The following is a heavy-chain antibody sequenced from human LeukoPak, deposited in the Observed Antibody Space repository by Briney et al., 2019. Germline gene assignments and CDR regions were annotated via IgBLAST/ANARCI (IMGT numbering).Heavy chain of an antibody. Sequence: PSETLSLTCTVSGGSISSYYWSWIRQPAGKGLEWIGRIHTSGSTNYNPSLKSRVTMSVDTSKNQFSLKLSSVTAADTAVYYCAVEWGIAAAGPRAFDIWGQGTMVTVSS. CDR2: IHTSGST. CDR1: GGSISSYY. CDR3: AVEWGIAAAGPRAFDI. J-gene: IGHJ3*02. V-gene: IGHV4-4*07. D-gene: IGHD6-13*01.